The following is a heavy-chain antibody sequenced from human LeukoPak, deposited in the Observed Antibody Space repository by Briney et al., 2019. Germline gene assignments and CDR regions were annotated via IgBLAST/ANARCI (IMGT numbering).Heavy chain of an antibody. V-gene: IGHV3-30*04. CDR3: ARVPSRYYFDY. CDR1: GFTFSSYA. CDR2: ISYDGSNK. Sequence: RAGGSLRLSCAASGFTFSSYAMHWVRQAPGKGLEWVAVISYDGSNKYYADSVKGRFTISRDNSKNTLYLQMNSLRAEDTAVYYCARVPSRYYFDYWGQGTLVTVSS. J-gene: IGHJ4*02.